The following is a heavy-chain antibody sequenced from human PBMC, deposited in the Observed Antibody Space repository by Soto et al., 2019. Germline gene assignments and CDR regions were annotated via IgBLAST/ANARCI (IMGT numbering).Heavy chain of an antibody. CDR2: IYYSGST. CDR1: GGSISSGDYY. Sequence: SETLSLTCTVSGGSISSGDYYWSWIRQPPGKGLEWIGYIYYSGSTYYNPSLKSRVTISVDTSKNQFSLKLSSVTAADTAVYYCARVDDFWSGYPDYWGQGTLVTVSS. V-gene: IGHV4-30-4*01. D-gene: IGHD3-3*01. J-gene: IGHJ4*02. CDR3: ARVDDFWSGYPDY.